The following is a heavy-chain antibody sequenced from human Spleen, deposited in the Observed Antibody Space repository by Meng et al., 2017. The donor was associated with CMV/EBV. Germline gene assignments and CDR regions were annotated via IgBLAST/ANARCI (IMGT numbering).Heavy chain of an antibody. CDR1: GFTFSSYG. D-gene: IGHD2-15*01. V-gene: IGHV3-30*02. Sequence: GESLKISCAASGFTFSSYGMHWVRQAPGKGLEWVAFIRYDGSKQHSADSVKGRFTISRDNSKNTLYLQMNSLRAEDTAVYYCVKDTSPYCSGGSCYPGWLDPWGQGNLVTVSS. CDR3: VKDTSPYCSGGSCYPGWLDP. CDR2: IRYDGSKQ. J-gene: IGHJ5*02.